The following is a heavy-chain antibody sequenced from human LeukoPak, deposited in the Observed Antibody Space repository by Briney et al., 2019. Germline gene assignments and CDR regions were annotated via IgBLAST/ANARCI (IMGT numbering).Heavy chain of an antibody. V-gene: IGHV3-23*01. D-gene: IGHD6-13*01. Sequence: PGGSLRLSCAASGFTFSSYAMSWVRQAPGKGLEWVSAISGSGGNTYYADSVKGRFTIPRDNSKNTLYLQMNSLRAEDTAVYYCVKGVGAAGTVDFDYWGQGTLVTVSS. CDR2: ISGSGGNT. CDR1: GFTFSSYA. CDR3: VKGVGAAGTVDFDY. J-gene: IGHJ4*02.